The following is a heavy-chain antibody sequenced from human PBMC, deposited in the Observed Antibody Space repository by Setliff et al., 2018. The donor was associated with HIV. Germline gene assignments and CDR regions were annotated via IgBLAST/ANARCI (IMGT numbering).Heavy chain of an antibody. D-gene: IGHD3-22*01. Sequence: SETLSLTCTVSGYSISNGYYWAWIRQTPGQGPEWTGSIYHSGITYYDQSLKSRVTISVATSKKQLSLKLTSVTAADTAVYYCAKEHGNYDTSADYSPEAFDIWGQGTMVTVSS. CDR1: GYSISNGYY. CDR2: IYHSGIT. J-gene: IGHJ3*02. CDR3: AKEHGNYDTSADYSPEAFDI. V-gene: IGHV4-38-2*02.